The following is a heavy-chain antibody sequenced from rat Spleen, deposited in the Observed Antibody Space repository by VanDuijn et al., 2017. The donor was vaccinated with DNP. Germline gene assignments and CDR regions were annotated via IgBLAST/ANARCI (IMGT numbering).Heavy chain of an antibody. J-gene: IGHJ3*01. CDR1: GFIFNNYG. CDR3: TTRSSSYEYDYWFAY. D-gene: IGHD1-7*01. Sequence: EVQLVESGGGSVQPGRSLRLSCAASGFIFNNYGMAWVRQAPKKGLEWVATINASVGETYYRDSVKGRFTISRDYAKSTLYMQMDSLRSGDSATYYCTTRSSSYEYDYWFAYWGQGTLVTVSS. CDR2: INASVGET. V-gene: IGHV5S13*01.